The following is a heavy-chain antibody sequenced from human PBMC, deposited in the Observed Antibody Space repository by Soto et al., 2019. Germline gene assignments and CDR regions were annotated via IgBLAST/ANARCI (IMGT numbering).Heavy chain of an antibody. D-gene: IGHD6-13*01. V-gene: IGHV4-39*01. Sequence: QLQLQESGPGLVKPSETLSLTCTVSGGAISSSSYYWGWIRQPPGKGLQWIGSIYYSGSTYYNPSLKTRVTIPVDTSNIQFSLKLSSVTAEDPAVYYCARRGSSSSGNGFDLWAQGTMVTVSS. CDR3: ARRGSSSSGNGFDL. CDR1: GGAISSSSYY. J-gene: IGHJ3*01. CDR2: IYYSGST.